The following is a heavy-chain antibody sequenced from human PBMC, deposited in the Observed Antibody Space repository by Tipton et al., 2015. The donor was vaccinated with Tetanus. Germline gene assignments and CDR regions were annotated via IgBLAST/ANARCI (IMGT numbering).Heavy chain of an antibody. CDR1: GGSISSSSYY. CDR3: ARDSPYYDFWSGRIIADYYYYYGMDV. V-gene: IGHV4-39*02. CDR2: IYYSGST. D-gene: IGHD3-3*01. Sequence: LRLSCTVSGGSISSSSYYWGWIRQPPGKGLEWIGSIYYSGSTYYNPPLKSRVTISVDTSKNQFSLKLSSVTAADTAVYYCARDSPYYDFWSGRIIADYYYYYGMDVWGQGTTVTVSS. J-gene: IGHJ6*02.